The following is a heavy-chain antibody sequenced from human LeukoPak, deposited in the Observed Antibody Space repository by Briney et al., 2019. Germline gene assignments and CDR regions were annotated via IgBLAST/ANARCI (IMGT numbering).Heavy chain of an antibody. CDR2: IIPIFGTA. J-gene: IGHJ6*03. D-gene: IGHD6-13*01. CDR1: GGTFSSYA. V-gene: IGHV1-69*05. CDR3: ARGRLSVIAAAAYYYYYMDV. Sequence: SVKVSCKASGGTFSSYAISWVRQAPGQGLEWMGGIIPIFGTANYAQKFQGRVTITTDESTSTAYMELSSLRSEGTAVYYCARGRLSVIAAAAYYYYYMDVWGKGTTVTVSS.